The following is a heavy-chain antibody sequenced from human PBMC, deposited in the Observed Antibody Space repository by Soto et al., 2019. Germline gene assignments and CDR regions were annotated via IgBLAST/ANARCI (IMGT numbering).Heavy chain of an antibody. CDR2: IWYDGSNK. CDR3: ARDPRVETTLMAVFQG. D-gene: IGHD3-3*01. J-gene: IGHJ1*01. Sequence: GGSLRLSCAGSGFSFSNYGMHWVRQAPGKGLEWVALIWYDGSNKYYADSVKGRFTISRDNSKNTLYLQMSSLRNEDTAVYYCARDPRVETTLMAVFQGWGQGTLVTVSS. CDR1: GFSFSNYG. V-gene: IGHV3-33*01.